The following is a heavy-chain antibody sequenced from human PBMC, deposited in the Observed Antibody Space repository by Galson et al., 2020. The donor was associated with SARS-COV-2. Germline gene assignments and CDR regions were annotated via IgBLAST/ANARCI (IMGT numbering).Heavy chain of an antibody. J-gene: IGHJ5*02. V-gene: IGHV2-5*02. CDR1: GFSLSTSGVG. CDR3: AHRSITMVRGSFDP. D-gene: IGHD3-10*01. CDR2: IYWDADK. Sequence: SGPTLVKPTQTLTLTCTFSGFSLSTSGVGVGWIRQPPGKALEWLALIYWDADKRYSPSLKSRLTITKDTSKNQVVLTMTNMDPVDTATYYCAHRSITMVRGSFDPWGQGTLVTVSS.